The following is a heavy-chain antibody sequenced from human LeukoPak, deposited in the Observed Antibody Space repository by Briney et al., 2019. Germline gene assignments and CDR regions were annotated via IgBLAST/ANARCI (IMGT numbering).Heavy chain of an antibody. CDR3: ARGSSAGASLRHDY. CDR2: IQQDGGEE. CDR1: GFNFSSYY. V-gene: IGHV3-7*01. J-gene: IGHJ4*02. D-gene: IGHD1-26*01. Sequence: GGSLRLSCAASGFNFSSYYMSWVRQAPGKGLEWVAIIQQDGGEENFVDSVKGRFTISRDNAKKSLYLQMSSLRAEDTAVYYCARGSSAGASLRHDYSGEASLVTVSS.